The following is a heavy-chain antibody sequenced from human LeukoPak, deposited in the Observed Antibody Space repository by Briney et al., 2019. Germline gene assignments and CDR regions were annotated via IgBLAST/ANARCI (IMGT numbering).Heavy chain of an antibody. CDR1: GYTFTSYD. J-gene: IGHJ5*02. CDR2: MNPNSGNT. V-gene: IGHV1-8*03. Sequence: ASVKVSCKASGYTFTSYDINWVRQATGQGLEWMGWMNPNSGNTGYAQKFQGRVTITRNTSISTAYMELSSLRSEDTAVYYCARRIDNWNHWGSWFDPWGQGTLVAVSS. D-gene: IGHD1-14*01. CDR3: ARRIDNWNHWGSWFDP.